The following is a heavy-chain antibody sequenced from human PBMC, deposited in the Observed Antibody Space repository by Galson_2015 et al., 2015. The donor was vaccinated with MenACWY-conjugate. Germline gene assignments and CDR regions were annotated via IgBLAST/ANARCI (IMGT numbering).Heavy chain of an antibody. CDR2: IHYSGRN. CDR3: ARDGYCGGDCFSTDRAYYYYMDV. V-gene: IGHV4-31*03. Sequence: TLSLTCSVSGASLSSGGYYWSWIRQHPGKGLEWIGHIHYSGRNYCNPSLQSRISMSVDTSKNQFSPTLTSVTAADTAVYYCARDGYCGGDCFSTDRAYYYYMDVWGRGTTVTVYS. CDR1: GASLSSGGYY. D-gene: IGHD2-21*01. J-gene: IGHJ6*03.